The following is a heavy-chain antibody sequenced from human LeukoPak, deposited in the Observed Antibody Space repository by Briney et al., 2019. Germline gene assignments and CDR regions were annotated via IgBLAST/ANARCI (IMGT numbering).Heavy chain of an antibody. V-gene: IGHV1-69*05. J-gene: IGHJ5*02. CDR3: ARSDPQYSWFDP. CDR1: GGTFSSYA. CDR2: IIPIFGTA. Sequence: EASVKVSCKASGGTFSSYAISRVRQAPGQGLEWMGGIIPIFGTANYAQKFQGRVTITTDESTSTAYMELSSLRSEDTAVYYCARSDPQYSWFDPWAQGTLVTVSS.